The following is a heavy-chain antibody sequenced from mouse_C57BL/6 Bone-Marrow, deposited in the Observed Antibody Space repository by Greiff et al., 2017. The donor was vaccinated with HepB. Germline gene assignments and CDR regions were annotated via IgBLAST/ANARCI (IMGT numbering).Heavy chain of an antibody. D-gene: IGHD1-1*01. Sequence: VQLQQSGPELVKPGASVKISCKASGYTFTDYYMNWVKQSHGKSLEWIGDINPNNGGTSYNQKFKGKATLTVDKSSSTAYMELRSLTSEDSAVYYCARRAYYGSSPYAMDYWGQGTSVTVSS. J-gene: IGHJ4*01. CDR2: INPNNGGT. V-gene: IGHV1-26*01. CDR1: GYTFTDYY. CDR3: ARRAYYGSSPYAMDY.